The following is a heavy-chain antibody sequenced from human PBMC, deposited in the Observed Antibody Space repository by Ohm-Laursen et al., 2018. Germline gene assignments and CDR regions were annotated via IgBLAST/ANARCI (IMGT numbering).Heavy chain of an antibody. CDR1: GFTFSNFG. J-gene: IGHJ3*02. D-gene: IGHD4-17*01. CDR2: ISSSSSYI. Sequence: SLRLSCAASGFTFSNFGMHWVRQAPGKGLEWVSSISSSSSYIYYADSVKGRFTISRDNAKNSLYLQMNSLRAEDTAVYYCARAKYYGDYSAFDIWGQGTMVTVSS. V-gene: IGHV3-21*01. CDR3: ARAKYYGDYSAFDI.